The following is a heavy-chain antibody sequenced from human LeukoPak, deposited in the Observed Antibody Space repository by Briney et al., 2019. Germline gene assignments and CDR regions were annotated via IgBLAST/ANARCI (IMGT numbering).Heavy chain of an antibody. CDR2: IKQDGSEK. Sequence: GGSLRLSCAASGFTFSSYWMSWVRQAPGKGLEWVANIKQDGSEKYYVDSVKGRFTISRDNAKNSLYLQMNSLRAQDTAVYYCARRRYDDFWRGSCRYYYSMDVWGKGTTVTVSS. V-gene: IGHV3-7*01. J-gene: IGHJ6*03. D-gene: IGHD3-3*01. CDR3: ARRRYDDFWRGSCRYYYSMDV. CDR1: GFTFSSYW.